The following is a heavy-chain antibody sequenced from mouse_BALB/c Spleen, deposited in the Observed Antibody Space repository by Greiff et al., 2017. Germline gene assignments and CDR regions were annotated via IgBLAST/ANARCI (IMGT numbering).Heavy chain of an antibody. J-gene: IGHJ2*01. CDR2: ISSGGSYT. CDR1: GFTFSSYG. CDR3: AKLGGGNY. D-gene: IGHD4-1*01. Sequence: EVQGVESGGGLVQPGGSLKLSCAASGFTFSSYGMSWVRQTPDKRLEWVATISSGGSYTYYPDSVKGRFTISRDNAKNTLYLQMSSLKSEDTAMYYCAKLGGGNYWGQGTTLTVSS. V-gene: IGHV5-6*01.